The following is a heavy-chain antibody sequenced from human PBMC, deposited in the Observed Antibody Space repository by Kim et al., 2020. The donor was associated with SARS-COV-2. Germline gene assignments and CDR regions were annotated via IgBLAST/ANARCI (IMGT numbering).Heavy chain of an antibody. D-gene: IGHD5-12*01. CDR2: IIPILGIA. CDR3: AIGPLLNSGYDYDALYYYGMDV. J-gene: IGHJ6*02. CDR1: GGTFSSYT. Sequence: SVKVSCKASGGTFSSYTISWVRQAPGQGLEWMGRIIPILGIANYAQKFQGRVTITADKSTSTAYMELSSLRSEDTAVYYCAIGPLLNSGYDYDALYYYGMDVWGQGTTVTVSS. V-gene: IGHV1-69*02.